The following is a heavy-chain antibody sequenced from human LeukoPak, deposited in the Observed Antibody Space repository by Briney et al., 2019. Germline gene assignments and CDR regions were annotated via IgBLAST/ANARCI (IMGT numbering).Heavy chain of an antibody. J-gene: IGHJ6*02. CDR2: INNDGRST. Sequence: GGSLRLSCAASGFTSSGYWMHWVRQAPGKGLAWVSRINNDGRSTHYADSVKGRFTISRDNAKNTLYLQMNSVRVEDTALYYCAKAVAGTRNGLDVWGQGTTVTVSS. V-gene: IGHV3-74*01. CDR3: AKAVAGTRNGLDV. CDR1: GFTSSGYW. D-gene: IGHD6-19*01.